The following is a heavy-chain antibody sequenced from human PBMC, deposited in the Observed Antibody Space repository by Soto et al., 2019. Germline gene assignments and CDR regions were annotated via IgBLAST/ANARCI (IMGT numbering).Heavy chain of an antibody. D-gene: IGHD3-3*01. Sequence: QVQLQQSGPGLVKPSQTLSLTCVISGDSVSSNSVGWNWIRQSPSRGLEWLGRTYYRSKWSFDFALSVSSRIPITPDTSKNQLSLQLNSVTPDDTAVYFCARKFFGNGEKAEAFEIWGQGTMVTVSS. V-gene: IGHV6-1*01. CDR1: GDSVSSNSVG. CDR2: TYYRSKWSF. CDR3: ARKFFGNGEKAEAFEI. J-gene: IGHJ3*02.